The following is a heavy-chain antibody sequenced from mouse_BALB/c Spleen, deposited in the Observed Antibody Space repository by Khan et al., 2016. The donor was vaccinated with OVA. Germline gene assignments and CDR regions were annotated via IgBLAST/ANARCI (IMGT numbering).Heavy chain of an antibody. CDR1: GFTFSDYY. J-gene: IGHJ3*01. Sequence: EVELVESGGGLVKPGGSLKLSCAASGFTFSDYYMYWVRQTPEKRLEWVATISDGGSSTYYPDSVKGRFTISRDNAKNNLYLQRNSLKSDDTATYYCARAGYGGFAYWGQGTLVTVSA. V-gene: IGHV5-4*02. D-gene: IGHD1-1*02. CDR2: ISDGGSST. CDR3: ARAGYGGFAY.